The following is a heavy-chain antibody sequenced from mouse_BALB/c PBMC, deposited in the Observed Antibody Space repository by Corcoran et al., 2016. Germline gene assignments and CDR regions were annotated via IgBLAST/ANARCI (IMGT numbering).Heavy chain of an antibody. CDR3: ASGTCFAY. CDR2: IDPANGNT. V-gene: IGHV14-3*02. D-gene: IGHD4-1*01. CDR1: GFNIKDTY. Sequence: EVQLQQSGAELVKPGASVKLSCTASGFNIKDTYMHWVKQRPEQGLEWIGRIDPANGNTKYDPKFQGKDTITADTYSNTAYLQLSSLTSEDTAVYYCASGTCFAYGGQGTLVTVSA. J-gene: IGHJ3*01.